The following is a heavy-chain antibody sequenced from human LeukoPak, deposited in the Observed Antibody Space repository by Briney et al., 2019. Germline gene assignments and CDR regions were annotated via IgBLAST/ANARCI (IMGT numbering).Heavy chain of an antibody. CDR2: ISGSGGST. CDR3: AKGRSVLSGHIVVVTAIPK. V-gene: IGHV3-23*01. Sequence: GGSLRLSCAASGFTFSSYAMSWVRQAPGKGLEWVSAISGSGGSTYYADSVKGRFTISRDNSKNTLYLQMNSLRAEDTAVYYCAKGRSVLSGHIVVVTAIPKWGQGTLVTVS. J-gene: IGHJ4*02. D-gene: IGHD2-21*02. CDR1: GFTFSSYA.